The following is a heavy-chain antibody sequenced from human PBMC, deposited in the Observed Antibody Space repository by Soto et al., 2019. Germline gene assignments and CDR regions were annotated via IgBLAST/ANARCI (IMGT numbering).Heavy chain of an antibody. Sequence: GGSLSLSCAASGVTFSGYGMHWICHAQAKGLEWVAVIWYDGSNKYYADSVKGRFTIPRDNSKNTLYLQMNSRRAEDTAVYYCARDYCSSSSCYDNWFDPWGQGTLVTVSS. CDR1: GVTFSGYG. J-gene: IGHJ5*02. CDR2: IWYDGSNK. V-gene: IGHV3-33*01. D-gene: IGHD2-2*01. CDR3: ARDYCSSSSCYDNWFDP.